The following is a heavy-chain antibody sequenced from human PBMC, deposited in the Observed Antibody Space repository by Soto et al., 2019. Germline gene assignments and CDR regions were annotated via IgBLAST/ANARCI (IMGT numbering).Heavy chain of an antibody. V-gene: IGHV6-1*01. CDR2: TYYRSKWYN. Sequence: SQTLSLTCAISGGSVSSNRGAWNWIRQSPSRGLEWLGRTYYRSKWYNDSAVSVKSRITINPDTSKNQFSLQLNSVTPEDTAVYYCARDGDSRSWRNWSDPWGQGTLVTVSS. CDR3: ARDGDSRSWRNWSDP. D-gene: IGHD6-13*01. CDR1: GGSVSSNRGA. J-gene: IGHJ5*02.